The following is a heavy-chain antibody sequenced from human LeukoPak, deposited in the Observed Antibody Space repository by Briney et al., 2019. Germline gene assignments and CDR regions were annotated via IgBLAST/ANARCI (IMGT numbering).Heavy chain of an antibody. V-gene: IGHV3-7*01. D-gene: IGHD3-10*01. CDR2: IRPDGSST. CDR3: STEPRLLSY. J-gene: IGHJ4*02. CDR1: GFSFTASY. Sequence: PGGSLRLSCAASGFSFTASYMTWVRQAPGKGLECVAYIRPDGSSTYYVDSVKGRFTISRDNAKNSVYLQMNSLRVEDTALYYCSTEPRLLSYWGRGTLVTVSP.